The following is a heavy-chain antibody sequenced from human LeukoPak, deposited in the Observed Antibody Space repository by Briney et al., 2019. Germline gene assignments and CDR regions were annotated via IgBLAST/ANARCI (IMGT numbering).Heavy chain of an antibody. CDR3: ARRLLTTGAFDI. CDR2: IYYSGGT. J-gene: IGHJ3*02. V-gene: IGHV4-39*01. Sequence: SETLSLTCTVSGGSISSSSYYWGWIRQPPGKGLAWIGSIYYSGGTYYNPSLKSRVTISVDTSKNQFSLKLSSVTVADTAVYYCARRLLTTGAFDIWGQGTMVTVSS. D-gene: IGHD4-11*01. CDR1: GGSISSSSYY.